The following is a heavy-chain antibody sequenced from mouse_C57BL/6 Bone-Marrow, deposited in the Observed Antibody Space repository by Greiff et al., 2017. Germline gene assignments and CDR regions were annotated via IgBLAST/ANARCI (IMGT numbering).Heavy chain of an antibody. CDR1: GFNIKDDY. J-gene: IGHJ2*01. CDR2: IDPANGDT. V-gene: IGHV14-4*01. CDR3: TPYYGSRGY. Sequence: EVQLQQSGAELVRPGASVKLSCTASGFNIKDDYMHWVKQRPEQGLEWIGWIDPANGDTEYASKFQGKATITADTSSNTAYLQLSSLTSEDTAVYYCTPYYGSRGYWGQGTTLTVSS. D-gene: IGHD1-1*01.